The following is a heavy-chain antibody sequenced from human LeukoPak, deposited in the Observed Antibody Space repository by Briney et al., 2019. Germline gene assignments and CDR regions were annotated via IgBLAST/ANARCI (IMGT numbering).Heavy chain of an antibody. D-gene: IGHD6-13*01. CDR3: ARVGYSSSRYRELFDY. V-gene: IGHV4-59*12. CDR2: IYYSGST. J-gene: IGHJ4*02. Sequence: SETLSLTCTVSGGSISSYYWSWIRQPPGKGLEWIGYIYYSGSTNYNPSLKSRVTISVDTSKNQFSLKLSSVTAADTAVYYCARVGYSSSRYRELFDYWGQGTLVTVSS. CDR1: GGSISSYY.